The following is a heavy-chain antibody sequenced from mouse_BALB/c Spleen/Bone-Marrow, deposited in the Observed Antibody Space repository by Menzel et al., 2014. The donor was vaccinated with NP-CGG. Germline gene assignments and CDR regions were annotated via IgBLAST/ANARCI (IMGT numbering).Heavy chain of an antibody. D-gene: IGHD2-12*01. CDR1: GFTFSSYI. J-gene: IGHJ2*01. CDR2: ISNGGDNT. Sequence: EVQGVESGGGLVQPGGSLKLSCAASGFTFSSYIMSWVRRTPEKRLEWVAYISNGGDNTYYPDTVKGRFIISRDNAKNPLCLKMTGLKSEATALFSCIRHGHDGYYFDYGGQATPLTFS. CDR3: IRHGHDGYYFDY. V-gene: IGHV5-12-2*01.